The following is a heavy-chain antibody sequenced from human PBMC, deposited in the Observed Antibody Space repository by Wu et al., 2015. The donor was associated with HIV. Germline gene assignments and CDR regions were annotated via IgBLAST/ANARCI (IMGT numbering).Heavy chain of an antibody. Sequence: QVQLVQSGAEVKKPGASVKVSCKASGYTFTGYYIHWVRQAPGQGLEWMGWVNPNSGGTKYAQKFQGRVTMTRDTSISTVYMELSRLRSDDTAVYYCARALGYCSSSSCYPTPLYFDYWGQGNPWSPVP. CDR1: GYTFTGYY. V-gene: IGHV1-2*02. CDR2: VNPNSGGT. D-gene: IGHD2-2*01. CDR3: ARALGYCSSSSCYPTPLYFDY. J-gene: IGHJ4*02.